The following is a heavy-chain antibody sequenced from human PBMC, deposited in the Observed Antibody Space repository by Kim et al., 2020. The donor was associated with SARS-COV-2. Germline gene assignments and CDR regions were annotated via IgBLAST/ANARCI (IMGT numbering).Heavy chain of an antibody. CDR1: GFTFSTYA. CDR2: IRSNGGST. V-gene: IGHV3-64D*06. CDR3: VKGGASSWYYFDY. D-gene: IGHD6-13*01. J-gene: IGHJ4*02. Sequence: GVSLRLSCSASGFTFSTYAMHWVRQAPGKGLEYVSSIRSNGGSTYYAASVKGRITISRDNSKNTLYLQMSSLRTEDTAVYFCVKGGASSWYYFDYWGQGT.